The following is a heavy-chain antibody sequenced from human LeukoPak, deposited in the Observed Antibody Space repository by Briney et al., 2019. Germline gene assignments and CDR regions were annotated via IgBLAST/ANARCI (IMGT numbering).Heavy chain of an antibody. D-gene: IGHD5-18*01. Sequence: PGGSLRLSCAASGFTFDDYGMSWVRQAPGKGLEWVSAISGSGGSTYYADSVKGRFTISRDNSKNTLYLQMNSLRAEDTAVYYCAKSIQLWYFDYWGQGTLVTVSS. V-gene: IGHV3-23*01. CDR3: AKSIQLWYFDY. J-gene: IGHJ4*02. CDR1: GFTFDDYG. CDR2: ISGSGGST.